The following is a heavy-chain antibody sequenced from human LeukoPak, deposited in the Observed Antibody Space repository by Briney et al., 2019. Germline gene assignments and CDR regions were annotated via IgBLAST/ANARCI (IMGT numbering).Heavy chain of an antibody. D-gene: IGHD3-22*01. Sequence: GGSLRLSCAASGFTFSSYAMNWGRQAPGKGLEWVSAISGSGGSTYYADSVKGRFTISRDNSKNTLYLQMNSLRAEDTAVYYCAKRPVYDSSGYYFDYWGQGTLVTVSS. J-gene: IGHJ4*02. CDR3: AKRPVYDSSGYYFDY. CDR1: GFTFSSYA. V-gene: IGHV3-23*01. CDR2: ISGSGGST.